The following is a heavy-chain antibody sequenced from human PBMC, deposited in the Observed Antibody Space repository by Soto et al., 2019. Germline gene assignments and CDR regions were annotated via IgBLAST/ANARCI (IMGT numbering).Heavy chain of an antibody. CDR3: ARGVRFVTTFDY. J-gene: IGHJ4*02. V-gene: IGHV4-30-4*01. D-gene: IGHD3-10*02. CDR1: GGSISSGDYY. CDR2: IYYSGST. Sequence: SETLSLTCTVSGGSISSGDYYWSWIRQTPGKGLEWIGYIYYSGSTYYNPSLKSRVTISVDTSKDQFSLKLSSVTAAVTAVYYCARGVRFVTTFDYWGQGTLVTVSS.